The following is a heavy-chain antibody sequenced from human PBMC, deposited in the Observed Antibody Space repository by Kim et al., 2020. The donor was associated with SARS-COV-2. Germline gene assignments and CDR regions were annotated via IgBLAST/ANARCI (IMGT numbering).Heavy chain of an antibody. CDR2: IWYDGSNK. Sequence: GGSLRLSCAASGFTFSSYGMHWVRQAPGKGLEWVAVIWYDGSNKYYADSVKGRFTISRDNSKNTLYLQMNSLRAEDTAVYYCARDLGYCSGGSCRSISLGMDVWGQGTTVTVSS. CDR3: ARDLGYCSGGSCRSISLGMDV. CDR1: GFTFSSYG. D-gene: IGHD2-15*01. J-gene: IGHJ6*02. V-gene: IGHV3-33*01.